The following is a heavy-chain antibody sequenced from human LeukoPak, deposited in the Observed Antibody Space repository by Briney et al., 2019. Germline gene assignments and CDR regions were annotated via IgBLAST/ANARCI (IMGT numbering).Heavy chain of an antibody. CDR3: ASREAITMVRGVNGDAFDI. CDR1: GYTFTGYY. V-gene: IGHV1-2*02. CDR2: INPNSGGT. J-gene: IGHJ3*02. D-gene: IGHD3-10*01. Sequence: ASVKVSCKASGYTFTGYYMHWVRQAPGQGLEWMGWINPNSGGTNYAQKFQGRVTMTRDTSISTAYMELSRLRSEDTAVYYCASREAITMVRGVNGDAFDIWGQGTMVTVSS.